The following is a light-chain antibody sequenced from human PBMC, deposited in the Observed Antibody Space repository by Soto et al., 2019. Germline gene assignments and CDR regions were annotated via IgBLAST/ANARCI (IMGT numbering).Light chain of an antibody. V-gene: IGLV2-14*01. CDR1: SSDVGGYDY. CDR2: EVS. CDR3: SSYSSSSTLV. J-gene: IGLJ1*01. Sequence: QLVLTQPASVSGSPGQSITIACTGTSSDVGGYDYVSWFQQNPRKAPKLIIFEVSNRPSGVSYRFSGSKSGNTASLAISGLEAEDEATYYCSSYSSSSTLVFGTGTKLTVL.